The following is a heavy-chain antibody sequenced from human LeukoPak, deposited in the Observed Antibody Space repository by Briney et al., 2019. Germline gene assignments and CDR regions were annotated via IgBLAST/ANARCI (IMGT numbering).Heavy chain of an antibody. CDR2: IWYDGSNK. V-gene: IGHV3-33*01. Sequence: GGSLRLSCAASGFTFSTYGMHWVRQAPGKGLEWVAVIWYDGSNKYYGDSVKGRFTISRDNSKNTLYLQMNSLRAEDTAVYYCARADCGGDCYSRPDYWGQGTLVTVSS. J-gene: IGHJ4*02. CDR3: ARADCGGDCYSRPDY. D-gene: IGHD2-21*02. CDR1: GFTFSTYG.